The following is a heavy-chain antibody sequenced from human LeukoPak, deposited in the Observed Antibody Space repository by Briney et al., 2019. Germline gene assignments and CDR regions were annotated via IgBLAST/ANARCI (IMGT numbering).Heavy chain of an antibody. D-gene: IGHD1-26*01. J-gene: IGHJ5*02. V-gene: IGHV1-69*06. CDR2: IIPIFGTA. CDR3: ARVPIVGATTDWFDP. CDR1: GYTFTGYY. Sequence: VASVKVSCKASGYTFTGYYMHWVRQAPGQGLEWMGGIIPIFGTANYAQKFQGRVTITADKSTSTAYMELSSLRSEDTAVYYCARVPIVGATTDWFDPWGQGTLVTVSS.